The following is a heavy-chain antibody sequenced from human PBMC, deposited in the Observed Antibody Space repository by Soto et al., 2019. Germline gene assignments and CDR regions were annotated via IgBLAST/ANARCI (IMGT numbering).Heavy chain of an antibody. CDR3: ARDPVYGDYMTGSGY. D-gene: IGHD4-17*01. CDR1: GFTFSSYW. J-gene: IGHJ4*02. V-gene: IGHV3-74*01. CDR2: INSDGSST. Sequence: GGSLRLSCAASGFTFSSYWMHWVRQAPGKGLVWVSRINSDGSSTSYADSVKGRFTISRDNAKNTLYLQMNSLRAEDTAVYYCARDPVYGDYMTGSGYWGQGTLVTVSS.